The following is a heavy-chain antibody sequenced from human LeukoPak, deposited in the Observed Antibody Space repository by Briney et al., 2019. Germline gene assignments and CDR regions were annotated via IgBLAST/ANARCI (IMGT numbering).Heavy chain of an antibody. V-gene: IGHV3-23*01. J-gene: IGHJ4*02. CDR3: ARNIRVAYYFDY. D-gene: IGHD2-15*01. CDR1: GFTFSSYG. CDR2: ISGSGGST. Sequence: GGTLRLSCAASGFTFSSYGMSWVRQAPGKGLEWVSAISGSGGSTYYADSVKGRFTISRDNSKNSLYLQMNSLRAEDTAVYYCARNIRVAYYFDYWGQGTLVTVSS.